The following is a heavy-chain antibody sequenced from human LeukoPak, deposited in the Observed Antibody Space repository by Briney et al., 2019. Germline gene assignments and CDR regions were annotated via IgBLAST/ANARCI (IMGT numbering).Heavy chain of an antibody. V-gene: IGHV3-30-3*01. Sequence: GGSLRLSCAASGFTFSSYAMHWVRQAPGKGLEWVAVISYDGSNKYYADSVKGRFTISRDNAKNSLYLQMNSLRAEDTAVYYCARRTTVTTDYWGQGILVTVSS. CDR1: GFTFSSYA. D-gene: IGHD4-17*01. CDR2: ISYDGSNK. CDR3: ARRTTVTTDY. J-gene: IGHJ4*02.